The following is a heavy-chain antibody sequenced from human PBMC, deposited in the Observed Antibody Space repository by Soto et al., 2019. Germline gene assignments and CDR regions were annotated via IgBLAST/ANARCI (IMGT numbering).Heavy chain of an antibody. CDR2: ISGSGGST. CDR3: AKDKGELVISWFDP. Sequence: GESLKISCAASGFTFSSYAMSWVRQAPGKGLEWVSAISGSGGSTYYADSVKGRFTISRDNSKNTLYLQMNSLRAEDTAVYYCAKDKGELVISWFDPWGQGTLVTVSS. V-gene: IGHV3-23*01. D-gene: IGHD1-26*01. CDR1: GFTFSSYA. J-gene: IGHJ5*02.